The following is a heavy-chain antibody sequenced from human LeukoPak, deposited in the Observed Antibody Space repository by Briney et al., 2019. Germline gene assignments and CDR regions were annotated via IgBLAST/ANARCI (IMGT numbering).Heavy chain of an antibody. CDR3: AKETTQSYFDL. CDR2: ISWNSGSI. V-gene: IGHV3-9*01. J-gene: IGHJ2*01. D-gene: IGHD1-1*01. Sequence: GGSLRLSCAASGFTFSSYEMNWVRQAPGKGLEWVSGISWNSGSIGYADSVKGRFTISRDNAKNSLYLQMNSLRAEDTALYYCAKETTQSYFDLWGRGTLVTVSS. CDR1: GFTFSSYE.